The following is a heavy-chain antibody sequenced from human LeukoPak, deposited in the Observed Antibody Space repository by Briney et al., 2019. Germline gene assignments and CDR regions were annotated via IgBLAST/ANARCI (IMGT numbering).Heavy chain of an antibody. J-gene: IGHJ3*02. CDR1: TDSFGSHY. Sequence: PSETQSLTCAVSTDSFGSHYWTWIRQHPGKGLEWIGYISYIGSTNYNPSLKSRVTISIDTSKNQFSLKLSSVTAADTAVYYCARDLVTVTKGFDIWGQGTMVSVSS. CDR2: ISYIGST. D-gene: IGHD4-17*01. V-gene: IGHV4-59*11. CDR3: ARDLVTVTKGFDI.